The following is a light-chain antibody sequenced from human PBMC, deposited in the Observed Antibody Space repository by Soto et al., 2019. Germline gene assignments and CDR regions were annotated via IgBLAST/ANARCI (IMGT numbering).Light chain of an antibody. J-gene: IGKJ4*01. V-gene: IGKV1-27*01. Sequence: DVQMTQSPSSLSAFVGDRVTITCRASQGIAPYLAWFQQKPGKVPKLLSYATSTLQSGVPSRFSGSGSGTDFTLTINGLQPEDVGTYYCQKYNSAPLSFGGGTKVEIK. CDR3: QKYNSAPLS. CDR2: ATS. CDR1: QGIAPY.